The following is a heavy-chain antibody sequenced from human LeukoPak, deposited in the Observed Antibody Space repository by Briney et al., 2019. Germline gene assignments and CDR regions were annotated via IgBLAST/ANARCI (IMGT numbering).Heavy chain of an antibody. CDR2: INPSGGST. CDR1: GYTFTSYY. D-gene: IGHD3-22*01. J-gene: IGHJ4*02. CDR3: AKDPFYYYDSSGRPYYFDY. V-gene: IGHV1-46*01. Sequence: ASVKVSCKAPGYTFTSYYMHWVRQAPGRGLEWMGIINPSGGSTSYAQKFQGRVTMTRDTSTSTVYMELNSLRAEDTAVYYCAKDPFYYYDSSGRPYYFDYWGQGTLVTVSS.